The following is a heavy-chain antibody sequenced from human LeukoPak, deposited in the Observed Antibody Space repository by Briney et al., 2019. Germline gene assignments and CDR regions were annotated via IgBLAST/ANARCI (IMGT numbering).Heavy chain of an antibody. V-gene: IGHV3-48*04. J-gene: IGHJ4*02. D-gene: IGHD3-3*01. CDR2: ISSSSRST. CDR1: GFTFSRYD. CDR3: ARDWRD. Sequence: PGGSLRLSCAASGFTFSRYDMNWVRQAPGKGLEWVSYISSSSRSTYYADSVKGRFTISRDNAKNSLYLQMNSLRAEDTAVYYCARDWRDWGQGTLVTVSS.